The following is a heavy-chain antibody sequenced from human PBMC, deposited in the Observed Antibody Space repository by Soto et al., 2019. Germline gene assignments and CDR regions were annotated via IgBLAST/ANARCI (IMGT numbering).Heavy chain of an antibody. Sequence: GASVKVSCKASGFTFSSYGMHWVRQAPGKGLEWVSSISSSSSYIYYADSVKGRFTISRDNAKNSLYLQMNSLRAEDTAVYYCARDWEVITPFFDYWGQGTLVTVSS. V-gene: IGHV3-21*01. CDR1: GFTFSSYG. CDR3: ARDWEVITPFFDY. J-gene: IGHJ4*02. D-gene: IGHD3-22*01. CDR2: ISSSSSYI.